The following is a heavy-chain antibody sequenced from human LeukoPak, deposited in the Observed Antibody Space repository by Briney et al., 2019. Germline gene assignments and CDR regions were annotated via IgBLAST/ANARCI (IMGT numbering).Heavy chain of an antibody. D-gene: IGHD3-10*02. CDR2: IYSGGST. V-gene: IGHV3-66*01. CDR1: GFTVSSNY. CDR3: AELGITMIGGV. J-gene: IGHJ6*04. Sequence: GGSLRLSRAASGFTVSSNYMSWVRQAPGKGLEWVSVIYSGGSTYYADSVKGRFTISRDNSKNTLYLQMSSLRAEDTAVYYCAELGITMIGGVWGKGTTVTISS.